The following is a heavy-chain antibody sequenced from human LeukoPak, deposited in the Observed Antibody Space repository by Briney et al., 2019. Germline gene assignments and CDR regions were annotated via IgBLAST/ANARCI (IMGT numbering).Heavy chain of an antibody. J-gene: IGHJ4*02. Sequence: SETLSLTCSVSGGSVSSGSYYWSWIRQPPGKGLEWIGDIYYSGITNYNPSLKSRVTISVDMSKNQFSLKLRSVTAADTALYYCARFSISWSYFDYWGPGTLATVSS. CDR3: ARFSISWSYFDY. CDR2: IYYSGIT. V-gene: IGHV4-61*01. D-gene: IGHD6-13*01. CDR1: GGSVSSGSYY.